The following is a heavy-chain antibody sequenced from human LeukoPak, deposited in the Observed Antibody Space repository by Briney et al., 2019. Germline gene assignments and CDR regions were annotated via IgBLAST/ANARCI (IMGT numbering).Heavy chain of an antibody. CDR2: VNLQGST. CDR3: AREGGPYRPLDY. D-gene: IGHD3-16*01. J-gene: IGHJ4*02. V-gene: IGHV4-4*02. Sequence: PSETLSLTCAVSGGSITQTNYWTWVRPPPGKGLEWIGEVNLQGSTNYNPSLMGRVAISVDTSENHVSLQLTSVTAADTAVYYCAREGGPYRPLDYSGQGTLVTVS. CDR1: GGSITQTNY.